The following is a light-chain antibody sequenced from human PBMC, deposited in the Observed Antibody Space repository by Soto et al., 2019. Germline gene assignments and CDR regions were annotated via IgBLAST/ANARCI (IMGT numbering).Light chain of an antibody. V-gene: IGLV2-14*01. CDR3: TSYTSSGTVV. CDR2: EVT. Sequence: QSALAQPASVSGSPGQSITISCTGTSSDVGGYHYVSWYQHRPGRVTKLIIYEVTNRASGVTNRFSASKSGNTASLTISGLLADDEADYYCTSYTSSGTVVFGGGTKLTVL. J-gene: IGLJ3*02. CDR1: SSDVGGYHY.